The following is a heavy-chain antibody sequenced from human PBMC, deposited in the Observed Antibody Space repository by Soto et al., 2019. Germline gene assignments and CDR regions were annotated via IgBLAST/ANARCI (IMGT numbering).Heavy chain of an antibody. Sequence: SSETLSLTCAAFGGSFSGYYWSWIRQPPGKGLEWIGEINHSGSTNYNPSLKSRVTISVDTSKNQFSLKLSSVTAADTAVYYCARGGGYYYDSSGYYYCGQGTMVTVYS. CDR2: INHSGST. CDR1: GGSFSGYY. J-gene: IGHJ4*02. V-gene: IGHV4-34*01. CDR3: ARGGGYYYDSSGYYY. D-gene: IGHD3-22*01.